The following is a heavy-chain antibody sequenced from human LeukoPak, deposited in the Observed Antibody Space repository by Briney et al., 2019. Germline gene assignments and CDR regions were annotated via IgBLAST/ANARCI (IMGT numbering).Heavy chain of an antibody. J-gene: IGHJ4*02. D-gene: IGHD3-10*01. CDR1: GYTFTSYY. V-gene: IGHV1-8*02. CDR3: AIELLWFGEP. Sequence: GASVKVSCKASGYTFTSYYMHWVRQATGQGLEWTGWMNPNSGNTGYAQKFQGRVTMTRNTSISTAYMELSSLRSEDTAVYYCAIELLWFGEPWGQGTLVTVSS. CDR2: MNPNSGNT.